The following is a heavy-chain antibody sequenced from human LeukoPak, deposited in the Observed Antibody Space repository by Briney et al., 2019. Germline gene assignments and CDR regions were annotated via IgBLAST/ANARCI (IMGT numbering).Heavy chain of an antibody. J-gene: IGHJ4*02. CDR3: ARDWGYSSGWYQVGYFDY. D-gene: IGHD6-19*01. Sequence: SETLSLTCAVYGGSFSGYYWSWIRQPPGKGLEWIGEIIHSGSTNYNPSLKSRVTISVDTSRNQFSLKLSSVTAADTAVYYCARDWGYSSGWYQVGYFDYWGQGTLVTVSS. V-gene: IGHV4-34*12. CDR1: GGSFSGYY. CDR2: IIHSGST.